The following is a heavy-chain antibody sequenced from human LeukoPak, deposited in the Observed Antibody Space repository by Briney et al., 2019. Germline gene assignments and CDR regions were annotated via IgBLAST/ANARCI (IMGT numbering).Heavy chain of an antibody. D-gene: IGHD1-26*01. J-gene: IGHJ4*02. CDR1: GGSISSYY. Sequence: SETLSLTCIVSGGSISSYYWSWIRQPPGKGLEWIGCFYYSGNTHSNPSLKSRVTISVDTSKNQFSLKLMSVTAADTAVYYCATVRPENSGSYYWDYWGQGTLVTVSS. CDR2: FYYSGNT. CDR3: ATVRPENSGSYYWDY. V-gene: IGHV4-59*08.